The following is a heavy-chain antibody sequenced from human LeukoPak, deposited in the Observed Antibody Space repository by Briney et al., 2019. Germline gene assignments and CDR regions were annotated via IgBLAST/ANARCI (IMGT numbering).Heavy chain of an antibody. J-gene: IGHJ3*02. CDR2: TSSSGSTI. CDR1: AFTFSRYA. CDR3: ARGPPRAFDI. V-gene: IGHV3-48*03. Sequence: QPGGSLRLSCVASAFTFSRYAMSWVRQAPGKGLEWVSYTSSSGSTIYYADSVKGRFTISRDNAKNSLYLQMNSPRAEDTAVYYCARGPPRAFDIWGQGTMVTVSS.